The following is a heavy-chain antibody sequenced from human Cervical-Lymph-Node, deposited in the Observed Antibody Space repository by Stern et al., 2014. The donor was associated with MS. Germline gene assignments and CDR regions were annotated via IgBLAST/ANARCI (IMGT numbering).Heavy chain of an antibody. Sequence: QVQLGQSGPGLVKPSQTLSLTCAISGDSVSSNSATWGWIRQSPSRGLEWLGRTYYRSRWYNDYAVSVKSRINIKPDTSKNQFSLQLNSVTPEDTAVYYCARVGGNSGYDSAFDYWGQGNLVTVSS. CDR2: TYYRSRWYN. CDR3: ARVGGNSGYDSAFDY. V-gene: IGHV6-1*01. D-gene: IGHD5-12*01. CDR1: GDSVSSNSAT. J-gene: IGHJ4*02.